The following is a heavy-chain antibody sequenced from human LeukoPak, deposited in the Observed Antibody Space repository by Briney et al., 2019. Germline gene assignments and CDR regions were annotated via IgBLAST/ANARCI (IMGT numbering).Heavy chain of an antibody. D-gene: IGHD3-22*01. CDR1: GFTFSSYG. J-gene: IGHJ5*02. V-gene: IGHV3-33*01. CDR3: AGASSGYHNWFDP. Sequence: GGSLRLSCAASGFTFSSYGMHWVRQAPGKGLEWVAVIWSDGSNKYYADSVKGRFTISRDNSKNTLYLQMNSLRAEDTAVYYCAGASSGYHNWFDPWGQGTLVTVSS. CDR2: IWSDGSNK.